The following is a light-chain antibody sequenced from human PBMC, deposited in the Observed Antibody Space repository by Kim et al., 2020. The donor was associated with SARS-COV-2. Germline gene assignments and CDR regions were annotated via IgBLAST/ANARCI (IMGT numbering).Light chain of an antibody. Sequence: SYELTQPPSVSVSAGQTASIPCSGRNLEFKFVSWYQQRPGQSPVLVIYENIKRPSGIPERFSGSKSGSTSTLTISEAQPLDEAHYYCHTWDITTAVFGPGTKDTVL. J-gene: IGLJ1*01. CDR1: NLEFKF. V-gene: IGLV3-1*01. CDR2: ENI. CDR3: HTWDITTAV.